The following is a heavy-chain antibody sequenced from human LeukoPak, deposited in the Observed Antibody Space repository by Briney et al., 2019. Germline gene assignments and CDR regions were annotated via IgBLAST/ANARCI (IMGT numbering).Heavy chain of an antibody. D-gene: IGHD4-23*01. V-gene: IGHV3-48*03. CDR3: AKPWAHYGGIPIDY. CDR1: GFTFSSYE. J-gene: IGHJ4*02. CDR2: ISSSGSTI. Sequence: PGGSLGLSCAASGFTFSSYEMNWVRQAPGKGLEWVSYISSSGSTIYYADSVKGRFTISRDNAKNSLYLQMNSLRAEDTAVYYCAKPWAHYGGIPIDYWGQGTLVTVSS.